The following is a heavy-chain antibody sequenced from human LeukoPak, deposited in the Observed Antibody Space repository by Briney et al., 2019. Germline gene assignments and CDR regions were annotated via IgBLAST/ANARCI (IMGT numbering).Heavy chain of an antibody. CDR3: GSGKIFQYFDWHNNWFDP. CDR2: IFHSGST. Sequence: SETLSLTCTVSGFSISGGYYWGWVRQPPGKGLEWIANIFHSGSTYYNPSLKSRVTMSVDTSKNQFSLKLTSVTAADTAVYYCGSGKIFQYFDWHNNWFDPWGQGTLVTVSS. V-gene: IGHV4-38-2*02. J-gene: IGHJ5*02. CDR1: GFSISGGYY. D-gene: IGHD3-9*01.